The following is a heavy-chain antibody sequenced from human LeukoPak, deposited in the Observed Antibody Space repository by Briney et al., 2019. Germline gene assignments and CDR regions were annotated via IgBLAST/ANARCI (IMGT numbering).Heavy chain of an antibody. D-gene: IGHD2-21*01. CDR3: ARAHLWRGAFDI. V-gene: IGHV4-34*01. CDR1: GGSFSGYD. J-gene: IGHJ3*02. CDR2: INHSGST. Sequence: SENLSLTCAVYGGSFSGYDWSWIRLPPGKGLEWIGEINHSGSTNYNPSLKSRVTISVDTSKNQFSLKLSSVTAADTAVYYCARAHLWRGAFDIWGQGTMVTVSS.